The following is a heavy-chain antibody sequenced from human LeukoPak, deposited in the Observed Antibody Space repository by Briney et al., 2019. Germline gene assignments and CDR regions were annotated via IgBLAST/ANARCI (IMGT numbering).Heavy chain of an antibody. CDR2: IIPILGIA. CDR3: ARGGIAAAAPNWFDP. Sequence: SVKVSCKASGGTFSSYAISWVRQAPGQGLERMGRIIPILGIANYAQKFQGRVTITADKSTSTAYMELSSLRSEDTAVYYCARGGIAAAAPNWFDPWGQGTLVTVSS. D-gene: IGHD6-13*01. V-gene: IGHV1-69*04. CDR1: GGTFSSYA. J-gene: IGHJ5*02.